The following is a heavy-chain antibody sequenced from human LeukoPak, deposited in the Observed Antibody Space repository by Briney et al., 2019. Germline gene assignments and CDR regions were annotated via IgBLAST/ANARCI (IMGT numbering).Heavy chain of an antibody. J-gene: IGHJ2*01. CDR1: GLTFNNYA. CDR3: AKDRTVGASYWYFDL. V-gene: IGHV3-23*01. Sequence: HPGGSLRLSCAASGLTFNNYAMSWVRQAPGKGLEWVSGITGSGRTTYYADSVKGRFTISRDSSKNTLFLHMNTLRAVDTAIYYCAKDRTVGASYWYFDLWGRGTLVTVSS. CDR2: ITGSGRTT. D-gene: IGHD1-26*01.